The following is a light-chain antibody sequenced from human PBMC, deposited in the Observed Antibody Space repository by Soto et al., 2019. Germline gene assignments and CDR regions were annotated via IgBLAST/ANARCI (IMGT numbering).Light chain of an antibody. CDR3: QQYYNTPYT. V-gene: IGKV4-1*01. CDR2: WAS. CDR1: QSVLYTPNNKNY. Sequence: DIVMTQSPDSLAVSLGERATINCKSSQSVLYTPNNKNYLAWYQQKSGQPPKLLIYWASTRESGVPDRFSGSGSGTDFTLTISSLQAEDVAVYYCQQYYNTPYTFGQGTKLEIK. J-gene: IGKJ2*01.